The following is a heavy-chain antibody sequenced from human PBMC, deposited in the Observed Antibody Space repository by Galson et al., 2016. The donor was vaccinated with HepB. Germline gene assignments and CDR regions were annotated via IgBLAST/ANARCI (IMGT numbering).Heavy chain of an antibody. Sequence: SLRLSCAASGLSFSDYAMSWVRQAPGKGLEWVSSITGRGGATYYADSVKGRFTISRDNSKNTLYLQMNSLRTEDTAVYYCARVPGYYYGMDVWGQGTTVTVSS. CDR1: GLSFSDYA. CDR3: ARVPGYYYGMDV. V-gene: IGHV3-23*01. J-gene: IGHJ6*02. CDR2: ITGRGGAT.